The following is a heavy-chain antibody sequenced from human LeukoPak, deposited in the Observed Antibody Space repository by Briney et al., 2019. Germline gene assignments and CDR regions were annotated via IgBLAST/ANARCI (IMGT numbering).Heavy chain of an antibody. J-gene: IGHJ5*02. CDR1: GDSINSKSYY. CDR3: ARVEAQWVASHWFDP. Sequence: PAETLSLTCTVSGDSINSKSYYWTWIRQPAGKGLEWIGRIYTTSGSTNYNPSLKSRVLISLHTSKNHISLRLNSVTAADTAVYYCARVEAQWVASHWFDPWGQGAEVTVSS. V-gene: IGHV4-61*02. CDR2: IYTTSGST. D-gene: IGHD6-19*01.